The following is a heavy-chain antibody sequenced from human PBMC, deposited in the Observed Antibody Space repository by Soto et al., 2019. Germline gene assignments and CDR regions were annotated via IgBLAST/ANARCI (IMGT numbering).Heavy chain of an antibody. D-gene: IGHD3-10*01. CDR2: IDWDDDK. J-gene: IGHJ6*02. CDR3: ARMTTGGFGFLVYGMDV. Sequence: SGPTLVNPTQTLTLTCTFSGFSLSTSGMCVSWIRQPPGKALEWLALIDWDDDKYYSTSLKTRLTISKDTSKNQVVLTMTNMDPVDTATYYCARMTTGGFGFLVYGMDVWSQGTTVTVSS. CDR1: GFSLSTSGMC. V-gene: IGHV2-70*01.